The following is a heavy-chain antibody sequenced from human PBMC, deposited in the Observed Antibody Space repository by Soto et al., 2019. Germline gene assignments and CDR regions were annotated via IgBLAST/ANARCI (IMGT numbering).Heavy chain of an antibody. CDR2: IYYSGST. Sequence: SETLSLTCTVSGGSISSYYWSWIRQPPGKGLEWIGYIYYSGSTNYNPSLKSRVTISVDTSKNQFSLKLSSVTAADTAVYYCARGGNDFWSGYFVLDHWGQGTLVTV. CDR3: ARGGNDFWSGYFVLDH. J-gene: IGHJ4*02. V-gene: IGHV4-59*01. D-gene: IGHD3-3*01. CDR1: GGSISSYY.